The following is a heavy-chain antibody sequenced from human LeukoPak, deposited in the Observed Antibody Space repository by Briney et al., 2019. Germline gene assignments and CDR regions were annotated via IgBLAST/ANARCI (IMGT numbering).Heavy chain of an antibody. CDR2: INPNSGGT. Sequence: ASVKVSSKAYGYTFTGYYMYWVRQAPGQGLEWMGWINPNSGGTNYAQKFQGRVTMTRDTSISTAYMELSRLRSDDTAVYYCARGVRSSGGFDPWGQGTLVTVSS. D-gene: IGHD2-15*01. CDR3: ARGVRSSGGFDP. CDR1: GYTFTGYY. J-gene: IGHJ5*02. V-gene: IGHV1-2*02.